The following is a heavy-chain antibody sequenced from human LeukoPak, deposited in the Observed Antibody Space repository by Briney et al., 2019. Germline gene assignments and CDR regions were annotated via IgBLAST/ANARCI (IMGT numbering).Heavy chain of an antibody. CDR1: GGSISSYY. Sequence: SETLSLTCTVSGGSISSYYWSWIRQPPGKGLEWIGYIYYSGSTNYNPSLKSRVTISVDTSKNQFSLKLSSVTAADTAVYYCARRQYHFDYWGQGTLSPSPQ. D-gene: IGHD2-2*01. CDR3: ARRQYHFDY. V-gene: IGHV4-59*01. J-gene: IGHJ4*02. CDR2: IYYSGST.